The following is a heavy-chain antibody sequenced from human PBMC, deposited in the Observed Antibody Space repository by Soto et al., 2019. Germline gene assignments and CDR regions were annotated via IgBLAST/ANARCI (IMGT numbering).Heavy chain of an antibody. J-gene: IGHJ4*02. CDR2: ISGSAGST. V-gene: IGHV3-23*01. Sequence: GGSLRFSCAASGFTFSSYAMSWVRQAPGKGLEWVSAISGSAGSTYYADSVKGRFTISRDNSKNTLHLQMNSLRAEDTAVYYCAKDHIVVVTAIFDYWGQGTLVTVSS. CDR3: AKDHIVVVTAIFDY. D-gene: IGHD2-21*02. CDR1: GFTFSSYA.